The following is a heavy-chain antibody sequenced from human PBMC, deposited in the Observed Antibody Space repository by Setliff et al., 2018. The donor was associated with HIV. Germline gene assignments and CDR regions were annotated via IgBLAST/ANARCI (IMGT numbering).Heavy chain of an antibody. J-gene: IGHJ4*02. Sequence: SETLSLTCTVSGGSISSSSYYWGWIRQPRGKGLEWIGNIYRSGSTNYNPSLKSRVTISVDTSKNQFSLKLSSVTAADTAVYYCARRSGWSLDYWGQGTLVTVSS. CDR1: GGSISSSSYY. D-gene: IGHD6-19*01. CDR3: ARRSGWSLDY. V-gene: IGHV4-39*07. CDR2: IYRSGST.